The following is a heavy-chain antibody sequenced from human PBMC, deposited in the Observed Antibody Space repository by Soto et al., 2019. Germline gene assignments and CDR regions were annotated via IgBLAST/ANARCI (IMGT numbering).Heavy chain of an antibody. CDR3: ARTRLPAAMRGWFDP. V-gene: IGHV1-8*01. Sequence: QVQLVQSGAEVKKPGASVKDSCKASGYTFTSYDIKWVRQATGQGLAWMGWMNPNSGNTGYAQKFQGRVTMTRNTSISTAYMELSSLRSEDTAVYYCARTRLPAAMRGWFDPWGQGTLVTVSS. CDR2: MNPNSGNT. D-gene: IGHD2-2*01. CDR1: GYTFTSYD. J-gene: IGHJ5*02.